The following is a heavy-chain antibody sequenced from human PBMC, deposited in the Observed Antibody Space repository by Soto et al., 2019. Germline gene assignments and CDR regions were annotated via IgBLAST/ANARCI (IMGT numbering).Heavy chain of an antibody. V-gene: IGHV4-59*01. CDR1: GGSISSYY. CDR2: MFYSGST. J-gene: IGHJ5*01. Sequence: QVQLQESGPGLVKPSETLSLTCTVSGGSISSYYWSWIRQPPGKGLEWIGFMFYSGSTSYNPSLTSRVIISIDTSEYQFSLKLNSVTAADTAVYYCASMIGDPVLSFDSWGQGTLVAVSS. D-gene: IGHD3-10*02. CDR3: ASMIGDPVLSFDS.